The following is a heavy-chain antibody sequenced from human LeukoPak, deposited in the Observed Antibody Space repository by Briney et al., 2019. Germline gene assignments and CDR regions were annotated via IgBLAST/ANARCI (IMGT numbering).Heavy chain of an antibody. CDR3: ARSVYCSGGSCLYGMDV. CDR2: IYYSGST. CDR1: GGSISNYY. J-gene: IGHJ6*02. Sequence: PSETLSLTCTASGGSISNYYWSWIRHPPRKGLEWLGYIYYSGSTNYNPSLKSRVTISVDTSKNQSSLMLSSVTAADTAVYYCARSVYCSGGSCLYGMDVWGQGTTVTVSS. V-gene: IGHV4-59*08. D-gene: IGHD2-15*01.